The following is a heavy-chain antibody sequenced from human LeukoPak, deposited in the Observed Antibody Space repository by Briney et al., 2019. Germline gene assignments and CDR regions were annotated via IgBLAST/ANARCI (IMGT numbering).Heavy chain of an antibody. D-gene: IGHD1-14*01. J-gene: IGHJ6*03. V-gene: IGHV1-18*01. CDR3: ARAPDNYYYMDV. CDR2: ISAYNGNT. Sequence: GASVKVSCKASGCTFTSYGISWVRQAPGQGLEWMGWISAYNGNTNYAQRLQGRVTMTTDTSTSTAYMELRSLRSDDTAVYYCARAPDNYYYMDVWGKGTTVTISS. CDR1: GCTFTSYG.